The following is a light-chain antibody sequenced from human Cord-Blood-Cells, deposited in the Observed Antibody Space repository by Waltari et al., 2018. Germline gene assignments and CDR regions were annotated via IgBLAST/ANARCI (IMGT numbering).Light chain of an antibody. V-gene: IGLV2-11*01. Sequence: QSALTQPRSVSGSLGQSVTISCTGTSSDVGGFNYVSWYQHHPGKAPQLMIYDVSKRPSGVPDRFSGSKSGNPASLTISWLQAEDEADYYCCSYAGSYTYVFGTGTKVTVL. J-gene: IGLJ1*01. CDR3: CSYAGSYTYV. CDR2: DVS. CDR1: SSDVGGFNY.